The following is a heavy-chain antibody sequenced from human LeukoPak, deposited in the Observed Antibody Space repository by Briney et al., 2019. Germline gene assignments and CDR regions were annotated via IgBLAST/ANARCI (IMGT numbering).Heavy chain of an antibody. V-gene: IGHV3-23*01. Sequence: GGSLRLSCAASGFTFSSYAMSWVRQASGKGLEWVSSISGGGGVTYYADSVKGRFTISRDNSKNTLYLQMNSLRAEDTAVYYCAKDPRVATIEIFDYWGQGTLVTVSS. J-gene: IGHJ4*02. CDR1: GFTFSSYA. CDR2: ISGGGGVT. CDR3: AKDPRVATIEIFDY. D-gene: IGHD5-12*01.